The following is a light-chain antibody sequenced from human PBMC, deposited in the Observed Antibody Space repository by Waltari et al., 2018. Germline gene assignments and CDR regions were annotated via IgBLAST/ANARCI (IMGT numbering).Light chain of an antibody. CDR3: KQYITYPWT. Sequence: DIQMTQSPSTLSAYVGDKVTITCRASQSGSTSLAWYPQKPGKAPKVLIYKAYSLESGVPLRFSGSGSGTEFTLTITSLQPDDVAIYSCKQYITYPWTFGQGTKVEVK. J-gene: IGKJ1*01. V-gene: IGKV1-5*03. CDR1: QSGSTS. CDR2: KAY.